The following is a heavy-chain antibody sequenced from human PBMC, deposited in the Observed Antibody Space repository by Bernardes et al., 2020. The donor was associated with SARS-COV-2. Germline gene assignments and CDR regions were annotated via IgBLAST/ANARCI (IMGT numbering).Heavy chain of an antibody. CDR1: GFSLSTSGVG. CDR2: IYWDDDT. V-gene: IGHV2-5*02. J-gene: IGHJ4*02. D-gene: IGHD6-19*01. Sequence: SGPTLVKPTQTLTLTCTFSGFSLSTSGVGVGWIRQPPGKALEWLALIYWDDDTRYSPSLKSRPTITKDTPKNQVVLTMTNMDPGDTATYYCAHRGSGWYGPYFDYWGQGTLVTVSS. CDR3: AHRGSGWYGPYFDY.